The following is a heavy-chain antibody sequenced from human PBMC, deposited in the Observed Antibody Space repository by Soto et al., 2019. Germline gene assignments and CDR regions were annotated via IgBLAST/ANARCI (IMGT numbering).Heavy chain of an antibody. V-gene: IGHV3-21*01. CDR1: GFMFSSYT. J-gene: IGHJ4*02. CDR3: ARGCSSASGYYY. Sequence: EVQLVESGGGLVKPGGSLRLSCTASGFMFSSYTMNWVRQAPGKGLEWVSSVSFRGDIYYADSLEGRFTISRDDAKNSLYRQMNSLRAEAPAVYYCARGCSSASGYYYWGQGTLVTVSS. CDR2: VSFRGDI. D-gene: IGHD2-2*01.